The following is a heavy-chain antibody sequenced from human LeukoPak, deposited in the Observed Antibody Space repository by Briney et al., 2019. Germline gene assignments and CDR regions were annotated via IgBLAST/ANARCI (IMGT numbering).Heavy chain of an antibody. CDR3: ARVGSGWSRGWFDP. V-gene: IGHV4-59*12. CDR2: IYYSGNT. Sequence: PSETLSLTCTVSGGSISSSYWSWLRQPPGKGLEWVGYIYYSGNTNYNPSLKSRVTISVDTSKNQFSLKLSSVTAADTAVYYCARVGSGWSRGWFDPWGQGTLVTVSS. J-gene: IGHJ5*02. CDR1: GGSISSSY. D-gene: IGHD6-19*01.